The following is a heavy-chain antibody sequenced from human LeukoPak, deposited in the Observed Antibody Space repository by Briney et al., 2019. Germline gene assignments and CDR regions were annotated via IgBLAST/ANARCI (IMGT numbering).Heavy chain of an antibody. CDR3: ARDFYDSSGYYYDY. D-gene: IGHD3-22*01. J-gene: IGHJ4*02. V-gene: IGHV3-21*01. CDR1: GFTFSRYS. CDR2: ISGSSIYK. Sequence: WGSLRLSCAASGFTFSRYSMNWVRQAPGKGLEWVSSISGSSIYKYYADSVKGRFTISRDNAKNSLYLQMNSLRAEDTAVYYCARDFYDSSGYYYDYWGQGTLVTVSS.